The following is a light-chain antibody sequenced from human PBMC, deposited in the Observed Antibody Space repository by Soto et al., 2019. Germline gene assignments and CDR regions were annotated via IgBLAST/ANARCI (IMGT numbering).Light chain of an antibody. CDR3: QQYDNLPRT. CDR2: DAS. Sequence: DIQMTQSPSSLSASVGDRVTITCQASQDIGNYLNWYQHKPGKAPKLLLYDASTLQTGVPSRFSESGSGTDFTFTITSLQPEDIATYYCQQYDNLPRTFGQGTKLDVK. CDR1: QDIGNY. J-gene: IGKJ2*02. V-gene: IGKV1-33*01.